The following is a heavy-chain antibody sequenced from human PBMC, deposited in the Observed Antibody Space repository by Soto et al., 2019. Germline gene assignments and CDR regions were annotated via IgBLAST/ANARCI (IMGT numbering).Heavy chain of an antibody. CDR2: MNPNSGNT. Sequence: ASVKVSCRASGYTFTSYDINWVRQATGQGLEWMGWMNPNSGNTGYAQKFQGRVTMTRNTSISTAYMELSSLRSEDTAVYYCARGGSLPAAPEDYYYYYMDVWGKGTTVTVSS. CDR1: GYTFTSYD. CDR3: ARGGSLPAAPEDYYYYYMDV. D-gene: IGHD2-2*01. V-gene: IGHV1-8*01. J-gene: IGHJ6*03.